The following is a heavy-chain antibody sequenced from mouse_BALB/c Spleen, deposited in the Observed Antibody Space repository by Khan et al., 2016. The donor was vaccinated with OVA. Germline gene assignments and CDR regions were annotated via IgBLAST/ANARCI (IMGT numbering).Heavy chain of an antibody. CDR1: GDSITSGY. Sequence: EVQLQESGPSLVKPSQTLSLTCSVTGDSITSGYWNWIRKFPGNKLEYMGYIIYTGYTYYNPSLKSRISITRHTSKNQYYLQLNSLTDDDTATYYWARSTDRYAFVYWGQGTLVTVSA. V-gene: IGHV3-8*02. J-gene: IGHJ3*01. CDR3: ARSTDRYAFVY. CDR2: IIYTGYT.